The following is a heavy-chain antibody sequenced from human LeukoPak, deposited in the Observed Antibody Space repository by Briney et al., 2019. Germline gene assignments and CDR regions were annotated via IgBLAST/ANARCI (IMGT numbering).Heavy chain of an antibody. CDR2: ISWDSGSV. J-gene: IGHJ4*02. D-gene: IGHD3-22*01. CDR1: GFTFSAYS. V-gene: IGHV3-9*01. CDR3: AKGNSYDSSGLPFDY. Sequence: GGSLRLSCAASGFTFSAYSMNWVRQAPGKGLEWVSGISWDSGSVDSADSVKGRFTISRDNARNSLYLQMNSLRAEDTALYYCAKGNSYDSSGLPFDYWGQGTLVTVSS.